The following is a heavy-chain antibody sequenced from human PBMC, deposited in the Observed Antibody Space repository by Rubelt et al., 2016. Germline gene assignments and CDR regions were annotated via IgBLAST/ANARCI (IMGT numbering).Heavy chain of an antibody. J-gene: IGHJ4*02. CDR3: ARNWGFDY. Sequence: EVQLVESGGGLVQPGGSLRLSCAASGFTVSSNYMSWVRQAPGKGLEWVSVTYSGGSTYYADSVKGRCTISRDNSKNTLYLQMNSLRAEYTAVYYWARNWGFDYWGQGTLVTVSS. D-gene: IGHD7-27*01. V-gene: IGHV3-66*01. CDR1: GFTVSSNY. CDR2: TYSGGST.